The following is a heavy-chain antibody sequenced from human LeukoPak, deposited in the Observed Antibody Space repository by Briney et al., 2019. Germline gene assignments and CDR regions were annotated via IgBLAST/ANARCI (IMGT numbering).Heavy chain of an antibody. Sequence: GGSLRLSCAASGFTFNTYAMSWVRQAPGKGLEWVSAISGSGGITSYADSVKGRFTISRDNSKNTLYLQMNSLRAEDTAVYYCAKGDTTWELPHDYWGQGTLVTVSS. V-gene: IGHV3-23*01. J-gene: IGHJ4*02. CDR1: GFTFNTYA. D-gene: IGHD1-26*01. CDR2: ISGSGGIT. CDR3: AKGDTTWELPHDY.